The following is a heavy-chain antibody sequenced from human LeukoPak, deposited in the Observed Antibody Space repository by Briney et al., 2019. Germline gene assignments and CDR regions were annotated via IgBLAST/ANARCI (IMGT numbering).Heavy chain of an antibody. CDR2: SYYGGST. V-gene: IGHV4-59*01. J-gene: IGHJ4*02. CDR1: GDSISSYY. CDR3: ARYDARSSCFDF. Sequence: SETLSLTCTVSGDSISSYYWSWIRQTPGKGLEWIGDSYYGGSTNYSPSFKGRVTISGDTSRNHFSLKLTSVTPADTALYFCARYDARSSCFDFWGQGTLVTVSS. D-gene: IGHD6-19*01.